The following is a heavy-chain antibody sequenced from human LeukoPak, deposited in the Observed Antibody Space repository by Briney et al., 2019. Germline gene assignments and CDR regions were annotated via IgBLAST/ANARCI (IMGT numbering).Heavy chain of an antibody. D-gene: IGHD1-26*01. J-gene: IGHJ4*02. CDR2: ITNSGGTT. CDR1: GCTFSSYA. CDR3: VRPRLQYSGSQDALRD. Sequence: GGSLRLSCSASGCTFSSYAMHWVRQAPGKGLEYVSAITNSGGTTYYADSVKGRFTISRDNSKNTLYLEMSSLTEEDTAVYFCVRPRLQYSGSQDALRDWGQGTLVTVSS. V-gene: IGHV3-64D*06.